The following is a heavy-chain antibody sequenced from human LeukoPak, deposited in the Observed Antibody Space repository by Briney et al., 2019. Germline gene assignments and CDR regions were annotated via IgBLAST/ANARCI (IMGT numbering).Heavy chain of an antibody. D-gene: IGHD6-19*01. CDR3: ATKKYGYSSGWCPFDY. Sequence: SETLSLTCTVSGGSISSSSYYWGWIRQPPEKGLEWIGSIYYSGSTYYNPSLKSRVTISVDTSKNQFSLKLSSVTAADTAVYYCATKKYGYSSGWCPFDYWGQGTLVTVSS. CDR2: IYYSGST. V-gene: IGHV4-39*01. CDR1: GGSISSSSYY. J-gene: IGHJ4*02.